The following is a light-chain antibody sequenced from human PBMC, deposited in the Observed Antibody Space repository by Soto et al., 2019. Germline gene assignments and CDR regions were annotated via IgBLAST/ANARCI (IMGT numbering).Light chain of an antibody. CDR3: AAWDDSLNGSYV. J-gene: IGLJ1*01. Sequence: QSALTQPPSASGTPGQRVTISCSGSSSNIGSNTVNWYQQLPGTAPKLLIYSNNQRPSGVPDRFSGSKSGTSASLAISGLQSEDEADYYCAAWDDSLNGSYVFGTGTKGTVL. CDR1: SSNIGSNT. V-gene: IGLV1-44*01. CDR2: SNN.